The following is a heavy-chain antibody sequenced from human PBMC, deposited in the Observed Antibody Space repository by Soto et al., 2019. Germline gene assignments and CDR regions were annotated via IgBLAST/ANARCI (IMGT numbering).Heavy chain of an antibody. CDR1: GYTFTSWR. Sequence: GASVKVSCKASGYTFTSWRITWVRQAPGQGLEYMGWINPYNGKTNYAQKFQGRVTMTTDTSTNTAYMELGSLRSDDTALYYCERESRGLDPWGQGTLVTVSS. CDR2: INPYNGKT. V-gene: IGHV1-18*01. J-gene: IGHJ5*02. CDR3: ERESRGLDP.